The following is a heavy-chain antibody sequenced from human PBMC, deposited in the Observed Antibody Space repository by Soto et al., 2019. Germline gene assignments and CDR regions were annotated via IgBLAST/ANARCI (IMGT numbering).Heavy chain of an antibody. D-gene: IGHD3-16*01. J-gene: IGHJ4*02. V-gene: IGHV3-23*01. CDR1: GFTFSSCA. CDR3: AKWHTYNYDSLAFSGFDC. CDR2: ISGGDGSP. Sequence: GGSLRLSCVASGFTFSSCAMTWVRQAPGKWLEWVSAISGGDGSPSYADSVKGRFTISRDNSKNTLYLHMNSLRADDTAAYYCAKWHTYNYDSLAFSGFDCWGQGXQVTVYS.